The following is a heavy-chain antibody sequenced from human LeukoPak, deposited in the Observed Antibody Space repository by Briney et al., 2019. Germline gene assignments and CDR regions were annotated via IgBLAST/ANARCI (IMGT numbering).Heavy chain of an antibody. CDR1: GGSISSHY. V-gene: IGHV4-4*07. J-gene: IGHJ6*03. D-gene: IGHD1-14*01. CDR3: ARGRYESTRLSAYYYYYMDV. CDR2: IYTSGST. Sequence: SETLSLTCTVSGGSISSHYWSWIRQPAGKGLEWIGRIYTSGSTIYNPSLKSRVTMSVDTSKNQFSLKLSSVTAADTAVYYCARGRYESTRLSAYYYYYMDVWGKGTTVTVSS.